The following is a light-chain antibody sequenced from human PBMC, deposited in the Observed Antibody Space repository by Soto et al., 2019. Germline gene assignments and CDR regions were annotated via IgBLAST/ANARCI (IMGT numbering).Light chain of an antibody. J-gene: IGKJ2*01. Sequence: EIVMTQSPATLSVSHGERATLSCRASQSVGRNLAWYQQKPGQAPRLLIYGASTRATGVPARFSGSGSGKEFTLTISSLQSEDFAVYYCQQSNNWPGTFGQGTKMEIK. CDR2: GAS. V-gene: IGKV3-15*01. CDR3: QQSNNWPGT. CDR1: QSVGRN.